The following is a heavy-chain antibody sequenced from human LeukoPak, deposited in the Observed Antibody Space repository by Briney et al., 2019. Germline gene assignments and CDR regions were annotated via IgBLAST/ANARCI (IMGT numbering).Heavy chain of an antibody. CDR3: AKDIFGQIDAFDI. CDR2: ISGSGGST. J-gene: IGHJ3*02. CDR1: GFIFSSYA. V-gene: IGHV3-23*01. D-gene: IGHD3-3*01. Sequence: GGSLRLSCAASGFIFSSYAMSWVRQAPGKGLEWVSAISGSGGSTYYADSVKGRFTISRDNSKNTLYLQMNSLRAEDTAVYYCAKDIFGQIDAFDIWGQGTMVTVSS.